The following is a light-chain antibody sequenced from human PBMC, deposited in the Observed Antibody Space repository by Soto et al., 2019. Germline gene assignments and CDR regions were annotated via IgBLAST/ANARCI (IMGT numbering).Light chain of an antibody. J-gene: IGKJ5*01. CDR2: DAS. CDR1: QDISNY. CDR3: QQYGNLPIT. Sequence: DIQMTQSPSSLSASVGDRVTITCQASQDISNYLSWYQQKPGKAPNLLIYDASNLKTEAPSRFSGSGSGTDFISIISSLQPEDIATFYCQQYGNLPITFGQGTRLVIK. V-gene: IGKV1-33*01.